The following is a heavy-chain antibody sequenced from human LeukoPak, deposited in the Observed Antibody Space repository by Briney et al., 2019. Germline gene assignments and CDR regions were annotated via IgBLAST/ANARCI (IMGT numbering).Heavy chain of an antibody. CDR1: GYSISTTYY. V-gene: IGHV4-38-2*02. Sequence: PSETLSRTCTVSGYSISTTYYGGWIRQPPGKGLEWIATISHSGSTYYTPSLRSRLTISLDTSKNQFSLKLTSVTAADTAVYYCARVNAPVAIFDYWGQGALVTVSS. CDR3: ARVNAPVAIFDY. J-gene: IGHJ4*02. CDR2: ISHSGST. D-gene: IGHD2-21*01.